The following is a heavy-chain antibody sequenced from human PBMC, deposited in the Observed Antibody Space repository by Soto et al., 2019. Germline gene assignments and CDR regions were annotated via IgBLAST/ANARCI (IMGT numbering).Heavy chain of an antibody. J-gene: IGHJ4*02. CDR2: IFPGDSDT. CDR1: GYDFGAYW. Sequence: GESLKISCQGSGYDFGAYWIGWVRQMPGKGLEWMGIIFPGDSDTRYRPSFQGQVTISADRSINTAYLQWSSLKASDTAMYFCARGGISGTPPDYWGQGTQVTVSS. V-gene: IGHV5-51*01. CDR3: ARGGISGTPPDY. D-gene: IGHD1-20*01.